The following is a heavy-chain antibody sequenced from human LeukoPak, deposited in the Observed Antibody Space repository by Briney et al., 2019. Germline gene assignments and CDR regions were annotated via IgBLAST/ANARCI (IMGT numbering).Heavy chain of an antibody. Sequence: GGSLRLSCAASGFGFRYYSMSWVRQAPGKGLEWVSSISCSSKYISYADSVKGRFSISRDNAKNSLYLQRNGLRVEDTAVYYCASCGSCCSRGWFGPGGQGTLVTVSS. V-gene: IGHV3-21*01. CDR1: GFGFRYYS. CDR3: ASCGSCCSRGWFGP. CDR2: ISCSSKYI. D-gene: IGHD2-15*01. J-gene: IGHJ5*02.